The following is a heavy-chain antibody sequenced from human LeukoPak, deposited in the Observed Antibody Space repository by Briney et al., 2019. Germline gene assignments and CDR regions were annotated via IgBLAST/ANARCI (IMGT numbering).Heavy chain of an antibody. D-gene: IGHD3-10*01. CDR1: GASITSYY. CDR2: IYASGST. CDR3: ARGVLLWFGGFDY. V-gene: IGHV4-4*07. J-gene: IGHJ4*02. Sequence: SETLSLTCTVSGASITSYYWSWIRQPAGKGLEWIGRIYASGSTTYNPSLKSRVTMAVDTSKTQFSLKLSSVTAADTAVYYCARGVLLWFGGFDYWGQGTLVTVSS.